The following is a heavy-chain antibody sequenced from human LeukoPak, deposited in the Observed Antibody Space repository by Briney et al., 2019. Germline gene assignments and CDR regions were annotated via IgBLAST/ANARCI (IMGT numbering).Heavy chain of an antibody. CDR3: ARVRDYGTFDY. D-gene: IGHD4/OR15-4a*01. Sequence: GGSLRLSCAASGFTFNDYYMSWIRQSPGKGLEWVSYLSGTGTIIYYADSVKGRFTIPRDNAENSLYLQMNSLRAEDTAMYYCARVRDYGTFDYWGQGTLVTVSS. J-gene: IGHJ4*02. V-gene: IGHV3-11*01. CDR2: LSGTGTII. CDR1: GFTFNDYY.